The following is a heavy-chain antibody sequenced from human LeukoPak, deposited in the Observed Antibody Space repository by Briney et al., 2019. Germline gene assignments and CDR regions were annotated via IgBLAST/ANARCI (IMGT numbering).Heavy chain of an antibody. Sequence: SETLSLTCTVSGGSISNYFWSWIRQPPGKGLVWIGYMSYSGSPNYNPSLKSRVTISGDTSNNQFSLKLISVTAADTAVYYCARRGPNSGSYSHFDLWGRGTLVTVSS. CDR2: MSYSGSP. CDR3: ARRGPNSGSYSHFDL. CDR1: GGSISNYF. D-gene: IGHD1-26*01. V-gene: IGHV4-59*01. J-gene: IGHJ2*01.